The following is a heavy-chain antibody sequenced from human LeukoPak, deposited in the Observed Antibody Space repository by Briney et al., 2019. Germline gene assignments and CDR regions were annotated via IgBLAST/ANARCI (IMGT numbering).Heavy chain of an antibody. J-gene: IGHJ4*02. D-gene: IGHD5-12*01. V-gene: IGHV3-48*03. Sequence: PGGSLRLSCAASGLTFSSYGMNWVRQAPGKGLEWVSYISSSASTIYYADSVKGRFTISRDNAKNSLYLQRNRLRSVDTAVYYCARIYGGYVFDYWGQGTLVTVSS. CDR2: ISSSASTI. CDR1: GLTFSSYG. CDR3: ARIYGGYVFDY.